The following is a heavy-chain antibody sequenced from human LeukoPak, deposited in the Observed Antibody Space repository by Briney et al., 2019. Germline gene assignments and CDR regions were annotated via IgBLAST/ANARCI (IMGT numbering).Heavy chain of an antibody. J-gene: IGHJ4*02. D-gene: IGHD6-19*01. Sequence: PGGSLRLSCAASGFTFSIYGMHWVRQAPGKGLEWVAVIWYDGSNKYYADSVKGRFTISSDNSKSTLYLQMNSLRAEDTAVYYCARATGWYVMSYFDYWGQGTLVTVSS. V-gene: IGHV3-33*01. CDR1: GFTFSIYG. CDR3: ARATGWYVMSYFDY. CDR2: IWYDGSNK.